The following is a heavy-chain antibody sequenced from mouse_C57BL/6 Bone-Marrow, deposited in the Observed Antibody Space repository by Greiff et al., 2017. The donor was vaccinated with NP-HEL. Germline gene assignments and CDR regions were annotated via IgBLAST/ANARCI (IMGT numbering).Heavy chain of an antibody. CDR3: ARPHYYGSSQFAY. J-gene: IGHJ3*01. CDR2: IDPANGNT. V-gene: IGHV14-3*01. CDR1: GFNIKNTY. Sequence: EVKLQESVAELVRPGASVKLSCTASGFNIKNTYMHWVKQRPEQGLEWIGRIDPANGNTKYAPKFQGKATITADTSSNTAYLQLSSLTSEDTAIYYCARPHYYGSSQFAYWGQGTLVTVSA. D-gene: IGHD1-1*01.